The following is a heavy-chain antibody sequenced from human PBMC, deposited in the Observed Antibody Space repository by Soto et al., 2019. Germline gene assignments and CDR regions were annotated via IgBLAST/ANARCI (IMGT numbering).Heavy chain of an antibody. Sequence: QVQLLQSGAEVKKPGASVKVSCKASGYTFTSYGISWVRQAPGQGLEWMGWISAYNGNTNYAQKLQGRVTMTTDTSTSTAYMELRSLRSDDTAVYYCARVENYDFWSGANWFDPWGQGTLVTVSS. CDR1: GYTFTSYG. CDR2: ISAYNGNT. D-gene: IGHD3-3*01. J-gene: IGHJ5*02. CDR3: ARVENYDFWSGANWFDP. V-gene: IGHV1-18*01.